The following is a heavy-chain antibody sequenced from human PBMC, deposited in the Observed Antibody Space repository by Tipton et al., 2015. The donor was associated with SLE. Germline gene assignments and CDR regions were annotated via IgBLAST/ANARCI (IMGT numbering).Heavy chain of an antibody. CDR3: ARGVCSSWYIDY. V-gene: IGHV3-30*04. CDR1: GFTFSSYA. CDR2: ISYDGSNK. D-gene: IGHD6-13*01. J-gene: IGHJ4*02. Sequence: SLRLSCAASGFTFSSYAMHWVRQDPGKGLEGVAVISYDGSNKYYADSVKGRFTISRDNSKNTLYLQMNSLRAEDTAVYYCARGVCSSWYIDYWGQGTLVTVSS.